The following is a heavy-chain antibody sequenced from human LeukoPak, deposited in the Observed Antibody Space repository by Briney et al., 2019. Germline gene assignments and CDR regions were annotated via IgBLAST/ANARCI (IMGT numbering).Heavy chain of an antibody. Sequence: GGSLRLSCAASGFTFSTYWMHWVRQAPGKGLVWVSRVNGDGSSTNYADSVKGRFTISRDNAKNTLYLQMNSLRAGDTAVYYCARDGIAAVDFDYWGQGILVTVSS. CDR1: GFTFSTYW. V-gene: IGHV3-74*01. D-gene: IGHD6-13*01. CDR2: VNGDGSST. CDR3: ARDGIAAVDFDY. J-gene: IGHJ4*02.